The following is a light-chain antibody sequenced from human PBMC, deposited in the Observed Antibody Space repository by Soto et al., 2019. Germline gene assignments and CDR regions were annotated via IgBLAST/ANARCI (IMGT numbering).Light chain of an antibody. CDR2: GAS. Sequence: EIVMTQSPATLSASVGDRATISCRASQSVSSNLDWYQQKPGQAPRLLIYGASTRATGIPARFSGSGSGTEYTLTLSILHPEHVDVCNFQCYNSYPTPLTFGGGTKVEIK. V-gene: IGKV3-15*01. CDR1: QSVSSN. J-gene: IGKJ4*01. CDR3: QCYNSYPTPLT.